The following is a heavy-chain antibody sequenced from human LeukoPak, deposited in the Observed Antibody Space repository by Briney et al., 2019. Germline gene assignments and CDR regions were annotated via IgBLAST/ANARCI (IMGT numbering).Heavy chain of an antibody. CDR1: GLTFSAYA. Sequence: PGGSLRLSCPASGLTFSAYAMSWVRQAPGKGLEWVSLISGSGSTTYYADSVKGRFTISRDNSKNTLYLQLNDLRAEDTAIYYCAKCGGYSTSNWFDPWGQGALVTVSS. CDR2: ISGSGSTT. D-gene: IGHD1-26*01. V-gene: IGHV3-23*01. J-gene: IGHJ5*02. CDR3: AKCGGYSTSNWFDP.